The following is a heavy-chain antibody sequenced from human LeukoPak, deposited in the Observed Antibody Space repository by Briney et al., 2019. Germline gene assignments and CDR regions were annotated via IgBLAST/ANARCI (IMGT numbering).Heavy chain of an antibody. CDR1: GFTFSSYA. CDR3: AKDYSSGWYRGAFDI. Sequence: PGGSLRLSCAASGFTFSSYAMSWVRQAPGKGLEWVSAISGSGGSTYYAGSVKGRFTISRDNSKNTLYLQMNSLRAEDTAVYYCAKDYSSGWYRGAFDIWGQGTMVTVSS. D-gene: IGHD6-19*01. CDR2: ISGSGGST. V-gene: IGHV3-23*01. J-gene: IGHJ3*02.